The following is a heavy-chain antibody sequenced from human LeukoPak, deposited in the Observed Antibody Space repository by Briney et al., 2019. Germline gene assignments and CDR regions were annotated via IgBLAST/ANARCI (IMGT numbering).Heavy chain of an antibody. Sequence: SETLSLTCTVSGGSISSSSYYWGWIRQPPGKGLEWIGSIYYSESTYYNPSLKSRVTISVDTSKNQFSLKLSSVTAADTAVYYCARRRTRSEYYYDSSAYFDYWGQGTLVTVSS. D-gene: IGHD3-22*01. V-gene: IGHV4-39*01. CDR1: GGSISSSSYY. J-gene: IGHJ4*02. CDR3: ARRRTRSEYYYDSSAYFDY. CDR2: IYYSEST.